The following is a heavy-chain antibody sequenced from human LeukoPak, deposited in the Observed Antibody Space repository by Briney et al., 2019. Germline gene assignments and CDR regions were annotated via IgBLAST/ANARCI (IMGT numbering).Heavy chain of an antibody. J-gene: IGHJ4*02. CDR2: ISSSSSYR. CDR1: GFTFSSYS. Sequence: TGGSLRLSCAASGFTFSSYSMNWVRQAPGKGLEWVSSISSSSSYRYYADSVKGRFTISRDNAKNSLYLQMNSLRADDTAVYYCARAPSTIAAHFDYWGQGTLVAVSS. D-gene: IGHD6-13*01. CDR3: ARAPSTIAAHFDY. V-gene: IGHV3-21*01.